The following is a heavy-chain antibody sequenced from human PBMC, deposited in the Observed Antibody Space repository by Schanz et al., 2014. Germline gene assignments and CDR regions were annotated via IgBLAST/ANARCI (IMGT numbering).Heavy chain of an antibody. Sequence: QVLLVQSGAEVKKPGASVKVSCKTSGYTFNSYALHWVRQAPGQGLEWMGWLNPNSGETNYEQKFKGRVTLTSDTSISTAFMELSGLTSDDTATYFCARARYTGYDCSGYWGQGTLLIVSS. J-gene: IGHJ4*02. CDR2: LNPNSGET. V-gene: IGHV1-2*02. CDR3: ARARYTGYDCSGY. CDR1: GYTFNSYA. D-gene: IGHD5-12*01.